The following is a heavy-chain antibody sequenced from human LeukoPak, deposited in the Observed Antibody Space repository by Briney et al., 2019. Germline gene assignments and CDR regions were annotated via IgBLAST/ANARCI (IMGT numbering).Heavy chain of an antibody. CDR2: IYTSGST. J-gene: IGHJ4*02. V-gene: IGHV4-61*09. CDR3: AREFSY. Sequence: SETLSLTCTVSADSISRGSYYWTWIRQPAGKGLEWIGHIYTSGSTNYNPSLKSRVTISVDTSKNQFSLKLSSVTAADTAVYYCAREFSYWGPGTLVTISS. CDR1: ADSISRGSYY.